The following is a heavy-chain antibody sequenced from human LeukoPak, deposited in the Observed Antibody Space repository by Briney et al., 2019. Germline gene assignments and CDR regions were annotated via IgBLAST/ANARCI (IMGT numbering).Heavy chain of an antibody. CDR3: GRDLGDILTGYLPKDTDV. Sequence: ASVKVSCKASGYTFTSYYIHWVRQAPGQGLEWVGIVNPSGGSTSYAQKFQGRVTMTRDTSTSTVYMELSSLRSEDTAVYYCGRDLGDILTGYLPKDTDVWGQGTTVIVSS. J-gene: IGHJ6*02. CDR2: VNPSGGST. V-gene: IGHV1-46*01. D-gene: IGHD3-9*01. CDR1: GYTFTSYY.